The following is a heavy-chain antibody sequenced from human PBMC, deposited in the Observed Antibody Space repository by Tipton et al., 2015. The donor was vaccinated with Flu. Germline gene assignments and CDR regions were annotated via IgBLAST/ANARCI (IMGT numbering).Heavy chain of an antibody. CDR2: IYHSGGT. V-gene: IGHV4-31*01. CDR1: GGSISSGGYY. J-gene: IGHJ4*02. CDR3: ARYIAAAGTFDS. D-gene: IGHD6-13*01. Sequence: TLSLTCTVSGGSISSGGYYWSWIRQLPGEGLEWIGYIYHSGGTYYNPPLESLLTISVDTSKNQFSLKVSSVTAADTAVYYCARYIAAAGTFDSWGQGTLVTVAS.